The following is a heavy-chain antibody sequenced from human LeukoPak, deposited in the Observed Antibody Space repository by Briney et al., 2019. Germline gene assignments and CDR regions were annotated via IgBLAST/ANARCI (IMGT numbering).Heavy chain of an antibody. CDR2: IIPIFGTA. D-gene: IGHD6-13*01. V-gene: IGHV1-69*05. CDR1: GGTFSSYA. CDR3: ARVLGQQLVRGWFDP. Sequence: SVKVSCKASGGTFSSYAISWVRQAPGQGLEWMGGIIPIFGTANYAQKFQGRVTITTDESTSTAYMELSSLRSEDKAVYYCARVLGQQLVRGWFDPWGQGTLVTVSS. J-gene: IGHJ5*02.